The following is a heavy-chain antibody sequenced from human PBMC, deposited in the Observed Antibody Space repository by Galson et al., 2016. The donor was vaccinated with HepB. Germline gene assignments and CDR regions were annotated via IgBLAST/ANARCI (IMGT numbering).Heavy chain of an antibody. D-gene: IGHD3-3*01. CDR2: VSYDGTKR. V-gene: IGHV3-30*04. J-gene: IGHJ4*02. CDR1: GFTFTIYA. CDR3: ARDRRLDH. Sequence: CAASGFTFTIYAIHWVRQAPGKGLEWVADVSYDGTKRNYADSVRGRFTISRDNSKNTVYLQMNSLRGEDTAVYYCARDRRLDHWGQGALVTVSS.